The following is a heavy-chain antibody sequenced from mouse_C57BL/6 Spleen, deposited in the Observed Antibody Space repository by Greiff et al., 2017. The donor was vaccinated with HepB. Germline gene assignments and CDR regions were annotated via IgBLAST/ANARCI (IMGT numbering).Heavy chain of an antibody. D-gene: IGHD1-1*01. J-gene: IGHJ4*01. V-gene: IGHV14-2*01. CDR1: GFNIKDYY. CDR2: IDPEDGET. CDR3: ARERITTVVDYYAMDY. Sequence: VHVKQSGAELVKPGASVKLSCTASGFNIKDYYMHWVKQRTEQGLEWIGRIDPEDGETKYAPKFQGKATITADTSSNTAYLQLSSLTSEDTAVYYCARERITTVVDYYAMDYWGQGTSVTVSS.